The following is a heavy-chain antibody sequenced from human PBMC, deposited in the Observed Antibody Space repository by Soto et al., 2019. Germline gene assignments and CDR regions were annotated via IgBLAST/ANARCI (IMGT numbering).Heavy chain of an antibody. J-gene: IGHJ6*02. V-gene: IGHV3-23*01. CDR2: ISGSGGST. Sequence: GGSLRLSCAASGFTFSSYAMSWVRQAPGKGLEWVSAISGSGGSTYYADSVKGRFTISRDNSKNTLYLQMNSLRAEDTAVYYCAKFTVIRSYYYYGMDVWGQGTTVTVSS. D-gene: IGHD4-17*01. CDR3: AKFTVIRSYYYYGMDV. CDR1: GFTFSSYA.